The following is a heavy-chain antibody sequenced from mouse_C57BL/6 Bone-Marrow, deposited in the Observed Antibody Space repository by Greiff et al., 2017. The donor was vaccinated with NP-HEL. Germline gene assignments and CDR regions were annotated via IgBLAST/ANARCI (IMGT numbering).Heavy chain of an antibody. CDR2: INPYNGDT. CDR1: GYSFTGYF. D-gene: IGHD2-10*01. Sequence: EVQLQEPGPELVKPGDSVKISCKASGYSFTGYFMNWVMQSHGKSLEWIGRINPYNGDTFYNQKFKGKATLTVDKSSSTAHMELRSLTSEDSAVYYYARDPLLLYTMDYWGQGTSVTVSS. V-gene: IGHV1-20*01. J-gene: IGHJ4*01. CDR3: ARDPLLLYTMDY.